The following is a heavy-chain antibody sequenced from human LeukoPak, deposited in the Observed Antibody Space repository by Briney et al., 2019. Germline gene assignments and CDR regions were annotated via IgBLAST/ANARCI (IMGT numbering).Heavy chain of an antibody. V-gene: IGHV3-66*01. D-gene: IGHD7-27*01. CDR1: GFTVSSNY. J-gene: IGHJ4*02. CDR3: ARAPVWGSVYYFDY. CDR2: IYSGGST. Sequence: PGGSLRLSCAASGFTVSSNYMSWVRQAPGKGLERVSVIYSGGSTYYADSVKGRFTISRDNSKNTLYLQMNSLRAEDTAVYYCARAPVWGSVYYFDYWGQGTLVTVSS.